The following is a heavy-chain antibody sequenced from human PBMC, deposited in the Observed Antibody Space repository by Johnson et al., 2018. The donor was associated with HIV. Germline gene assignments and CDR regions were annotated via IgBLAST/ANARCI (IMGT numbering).Heavy chain of an antibody. CDR1: GFTVSSNY. D-gene: IGHD2-15*01. CDR2: IYNDGNT. V-gene: IGHV3-53*01. CDR3: AREPEGWAFDI. J-gene: IGHJ3*02. Sequence: VQLVESGGGLIQPGGSLRLSCAASGFTVSSNYMSWVRQAPGKGLEWVSVIYNDGNTYYADSVKGRFTISRDNSKNTLYLQMNSLKTEDTAVYYCAREPEGWAFDIWGQGTMVTVSS.